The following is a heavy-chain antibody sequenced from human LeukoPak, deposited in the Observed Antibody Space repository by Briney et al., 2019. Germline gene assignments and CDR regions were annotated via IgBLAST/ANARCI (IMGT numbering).Heavy chain of an antibody. Sequence: GGSLRLSCAASGFTVSSNYMNWVRQAPGKGLEWVSVIYGGGGTFYADSVRDRFSISRDNSKNTLFLHMNSLRADDTAVYYCARGKSSSSFAFDIWGQGTMVTVSS. D-gene: IGHD6-6*01. J-gene: IGHJ3*02. CDR3: ARGKSSSSFAFDI. CDR2: IYGGGGT. CDR1: GFTVSSNY. V-gene: IGHV3-53*01.